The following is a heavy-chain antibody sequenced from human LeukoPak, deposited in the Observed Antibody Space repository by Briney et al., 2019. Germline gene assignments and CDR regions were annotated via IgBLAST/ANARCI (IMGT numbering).Heavy chain of an antibody. CDR1: GFTFDDYA. CDR3: AKDSVLAVADLGYYYYYYMDV. D-gene: IGHD6-19*01. J-gene: IGHJ6*03. CDR2: ISWNSGSI. V-gene: IGHV3-9*01. Sequence: PGRSLRLSCAASGFTFDDYAMHWVRQAPGKGLEWVSGISWNSGSIGYADSVKGRFTISRDNAKNSLYLQMNSLRAEDTALYYYAKDSVLAVADLGYYYYYYMDVWGKGTTVTVSS.